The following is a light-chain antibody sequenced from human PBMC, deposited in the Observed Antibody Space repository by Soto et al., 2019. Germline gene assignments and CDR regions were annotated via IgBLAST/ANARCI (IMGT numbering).Light chain of an antibody. CDR2: HAS. CDR3: QQYNSYS. J-gene: IGKJ1*01. CDR1: QSSSDW. Sequence: DIQMPHAPCTMHTSVGERVSIICRASQSSSDWLAWYQQKPGTAPKLLIYHASTLESGVPSRFSGSGSGTEFTLTIISLQPDDFETFYCQQYNSYSFGQGTKVDIK. V-gene: IGKV1-5*02.